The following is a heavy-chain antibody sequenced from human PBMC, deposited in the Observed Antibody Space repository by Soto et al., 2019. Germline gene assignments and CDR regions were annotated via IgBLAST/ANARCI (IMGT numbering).Heavy chain of an antibody. Sequence: ASVKVSCKASGYTFTSYGISWVRQAPGQGLEWMGWISAYNGNTNYAQHLQGRVTMTTDTSTSTAYVELRSLRSDDTAVYYCARGETVYCSSTICYTQYYYFYGMDVWCQGTTVTVSS. V-gene: IGHV1-18*04. CDR3: ARGETVYCSSTICYTQYYYFYGMDV. CDR1: GYTFTSYG. CDR2: ISAYNGNT. J-gene: IGHJ6*02. D-gene: IGHD2-2*02.